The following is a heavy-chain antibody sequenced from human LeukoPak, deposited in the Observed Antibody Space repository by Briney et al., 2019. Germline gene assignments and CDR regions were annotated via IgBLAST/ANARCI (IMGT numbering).Heavy chain of an antibody. CDR3: ARNIAARPLDY. CDR2: IYYSGST. J-gene: IGHJ4*02. V-gene: IGHV4-59*01. CDR1: GGSISTYY. Sequence: SETLSLTCTVSGGSISTYYWSWIRQPPGKGLEWIGYIYYSGSTNYNPSLKSRVTISVDTSKNQFSLKLSSVTAADTAVYYCARNIAARPLDYWGQGTLVTVSS. D-gene: IGHD6-6*01.